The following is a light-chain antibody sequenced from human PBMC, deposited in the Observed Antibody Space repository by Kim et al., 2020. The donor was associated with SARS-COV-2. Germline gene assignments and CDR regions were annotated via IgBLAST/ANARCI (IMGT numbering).Light chain of an antibody. CDR1: QSITSG. V-gene: IGKV1-5*03. J-gene: IGKJ4*01. CDR3: QQHNGY. Sequence: TLSSSVGDTVTITCRASQSITSGLAWYQQKPGKAPKLLIYNVFNLDSGVPSRFSGSGSGTQFTLTISSLQPDDFATYYCQQHNGYFGGGTKVDIK. CDR2: NVF.